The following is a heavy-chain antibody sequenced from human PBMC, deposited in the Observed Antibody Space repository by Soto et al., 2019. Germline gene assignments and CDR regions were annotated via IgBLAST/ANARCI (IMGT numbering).Heavy chain of an antibody. V-gene: IGHV3-48*02. D-gene: IGHD2-2*01. CDR1: GFTFSDYA. CDR3: ASTLQYCTSTSCYPCGRFDY. Sequence: EVQLVESGGGLVQPGGSLRLSCAASGFTFSDYALNWVRQAPGEGLEWISYISSSSSTIYFADSLKGRFTISRYNAKKSRYLQMNSLRDEDTAVYYCASTLQYCTSTSCYPCGRFDYWAQGTLVTVSS. CDR2: ISSSSSTI. J-gene: IGHJ4*02.